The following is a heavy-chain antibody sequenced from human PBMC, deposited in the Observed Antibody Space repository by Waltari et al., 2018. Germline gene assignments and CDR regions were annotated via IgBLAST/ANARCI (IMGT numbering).Heavy chain of an antibody. D-gene: IGHD6-19*01. Sequence: QVQLVQSGAEVKKPGASVKVSCKASGYTFTSYYMHWVRQAPGQGLEWMGIINPSGGSTSYAQKFQGRVTMTRDTSTSTVYMELSSLRSEDTAVYYCARLGYSSGFFNPTEDPWGQGTLVTVSS. CDR3: ARLGYSSGFFNPTEDP. CDR1: GYTFTSYY. V-gene: IGHV1-46*01. J-gene: IGHJ5*02. CDR2: INPSGGST.